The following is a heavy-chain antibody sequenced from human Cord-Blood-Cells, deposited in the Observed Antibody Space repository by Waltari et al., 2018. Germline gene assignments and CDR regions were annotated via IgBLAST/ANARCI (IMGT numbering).Heavy chain of an antibody. J-gene: IGHJ4*02. Sequence: VQLVESGGGVVQPGRSLRLSCAASGFTLSSSAMHWVRQAPGKGLEWVAVISYDGSNKYYADPVKGRFTISRDNSKNTLYLQMNSLRAEDTAVYYCATTQAGVWGQGTLVTVSS. D-gene: IGHD2-8*01. V-gene: IGHV3-30-3*01. CDR3: ATTQAGV. CDR1: GFTLSSSA. CDR2: ISYDGSNK.